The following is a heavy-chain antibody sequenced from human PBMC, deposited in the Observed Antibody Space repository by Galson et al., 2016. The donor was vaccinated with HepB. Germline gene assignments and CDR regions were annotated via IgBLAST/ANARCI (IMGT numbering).Heavy chain of an antibody. CDR2: ISYDGSNE. V-gene: IGHV3-30*18. CDR1: GFTFNNHD. J-gene: IGHJ4*02. D-gene: IGHD2-21*01. CDR3: AKDLWRRGFLDH. Sequence: SVRLSCAAYGFTFNNHDMHWVRQAPGKGLEWVALISYDGSNEYYSDSVKGRFTISRDNSKNTMYLQMNRVRLEDTAVYYCAKDLWRRGFLDHWGQGTLVTVSS.